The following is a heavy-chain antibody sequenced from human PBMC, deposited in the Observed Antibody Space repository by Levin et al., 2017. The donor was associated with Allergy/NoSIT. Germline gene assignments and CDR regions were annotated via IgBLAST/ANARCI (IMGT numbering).Heavy chain of an antibody. J-gene: IGHJ4*02. CDR2: ISGSGSTT. Sequence: GESLKISCAASGFTFSSYGMSWVRQAPGKGLEWVSAISGSGSTTYYTDSVKGRFTISRDNSRNTLYLQMNSLRAEDTAVFYCAKGPGSGWPRDYFDCWGQGTLVTVSS. V-gene: IGHV3-23*01. CDR3: AKGPGSGWPRDYFDC. D-gene: IGHD6-19*01. CDR1: GFTFSSYG.